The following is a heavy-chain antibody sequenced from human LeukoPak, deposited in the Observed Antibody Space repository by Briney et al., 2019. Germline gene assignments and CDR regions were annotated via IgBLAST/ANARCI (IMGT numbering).Heavy chain of an antibody. CDR1: GFTFSSYG. D-gene: IGHD3-22*01. CDR2: IRYDGSNK. J-gene: IGHJ4*02. CDR3: VRRAAALYYYDTGGPFDY. Sequence: GGSLRLSCAASGFTFSSYGMHWVRQAPGKVLEWVAFIRYDGSNKYYADSVKGRFTISRDNSKNTLYLQMNSLRAEDTAMYYCVRRAAALYYYDTGGPFDYWGQGTLVTVSS. V-gene: IGHV3-30*02.